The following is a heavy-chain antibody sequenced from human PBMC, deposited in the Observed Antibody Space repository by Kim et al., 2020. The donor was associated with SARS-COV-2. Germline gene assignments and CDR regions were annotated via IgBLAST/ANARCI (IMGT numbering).Heavy chain of an antibody. Sequence: SQTLSLTCVISGDSVSSNSAAWNWIRQSPSRGLEWLGRTYYRSKWYNDYAVSVKSRISINADTSKNQFSLQLNSVTPEDTAVYYCARDLRDLAALYFDYWGQGTLVTVSS. V-gene: IGHV6-1*01. D-gene: IGHD6-6*01. J-gene: IGHJ4*02. CDR3: ARDLRDLAALYFDY. CDR2: TYYRSKWYN. CDR1: GDSVSSNSAA.